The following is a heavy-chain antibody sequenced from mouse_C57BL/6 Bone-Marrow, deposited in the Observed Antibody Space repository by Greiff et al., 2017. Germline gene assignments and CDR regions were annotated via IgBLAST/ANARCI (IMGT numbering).Heavy chain of an antibody. CDR1: GFTFTDYY. CDR2: SRNKANGYTT. CDR3: ARYIEGYYSVAY. J-gene: IGHJ3*01. V-gene: IGHV7-3*01. Sequence: EVKLMESGGGLVQPGGSLSLSCAASGFTFTDYYLSWVRQTPGKALEWLGFSRNKANGYTTEYSASVKGLFTISRDNSQSSLYLQMNALRAEDSATYYCARYIEGYYSVAYWGQGTLVTVSA. D-gene: IGHD2-3*01.